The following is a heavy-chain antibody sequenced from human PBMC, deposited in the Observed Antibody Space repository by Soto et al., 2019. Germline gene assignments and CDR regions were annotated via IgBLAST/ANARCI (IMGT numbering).Heavy chain of an antibody. D-gene: IGHD1-26*01. CDR3: AKSGHIMGSYDY. CDR2: ISGSGGRT. CDR1: GFTFTSYV. J-gene: IGHJ4*02. Sequence: PGGSLRLSCAASGFTFTSYVMSWVRQAPGKGLEWISGISGSGGRTYYADSVKGRSTISRDTSKNTLYLQMNSLRVEDTAVYYCAKSGHIMGSYDYRGEGTLVTVSS. V-gene: IGHV3-23*01.